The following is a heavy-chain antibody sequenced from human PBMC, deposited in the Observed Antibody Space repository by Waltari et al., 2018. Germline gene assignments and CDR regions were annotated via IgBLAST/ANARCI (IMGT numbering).Heavy chain of an antibody. D-gene: IGHD6-6*01. CDR1: GYTFTGYY. Sequence: QVQLVQSGAEVKKPGASVKVSCKASGYTFTGYYMHWVRQAPGQGLEWMGRINPNSGGTNYAQKFQGRVTMTRDTSISTAYMELSRLRSDDTAVYYCASTAEQLAATHDAFDIWGQGTMVTVSS. J-gene: IGHJ3*02. V-gene: IGHV1-2*06. CDR3: ASTAEQLAATHDAFDI. CDR2: INPNSGGT.